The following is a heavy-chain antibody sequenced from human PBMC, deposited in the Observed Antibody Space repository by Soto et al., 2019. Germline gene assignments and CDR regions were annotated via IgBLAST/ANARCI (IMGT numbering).Heavy chain of an antibody. CDR3: AKYPKVSGRWLPSSFDY. D-gene: IGHD3-10*01. CDR1: GFTFSSYA. CDR2: MSGSGGST. J-gene: IGHJ4*02. V-gene: IGHV3-23*01. Sequence: GGSLRLSCAASGFTFSSYAMSWVRQAPGKGLEWVSAMSGSGGSTYYADSVKGRFTISRDNSKNTLYLQMNSLRAEDTAVYYCAKYPKVSGRWLPSSFDYWGQGTLVTVSS.